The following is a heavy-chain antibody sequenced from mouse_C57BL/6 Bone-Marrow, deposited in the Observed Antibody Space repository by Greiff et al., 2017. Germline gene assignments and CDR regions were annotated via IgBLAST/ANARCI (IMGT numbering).Heavy chain of an antibody. CDR3: ARDRATVVAPYFDY. CDR2: ISDGGSYT. Sequence: EVHLVESGGGLVKPGGSLKLSCAASGFTFSSYAMSWVRQTPEKRLEWVATISDGGSYTYYPDNVKGRFTISRDNAKNNLYLQMSHLKSEDTAMYYCARDRATVVAPYFDYWGQGTTLTVSS. J-gene: IGHJ2*01. V-gene: IGHV5-4*01. D-gene: IGHD1-1*01. CDR1: GFTFSSYA.